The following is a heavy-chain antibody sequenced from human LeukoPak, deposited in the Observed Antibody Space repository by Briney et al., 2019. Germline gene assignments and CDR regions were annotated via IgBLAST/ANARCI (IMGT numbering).Heavy chain of an antibody. CDR3: ARLATPSTMSARGRSWFES. D-gene: IGHD3-10*02. CDR2: IYTSGST. Sequence: SETLSLTCTVSGGSISSYYWSGIRQPAGKGLEWIGRIYTSGSTNYNPSLKSRVTISVDASKNQFSLKLSSVTAADTAVYYCARLATPSTMSARGRSWFESWGQGTLVTVSS. V-gene: IGHV4-4*07. J-gene: IGHJ5*01. CDR1: GGSISSYY.